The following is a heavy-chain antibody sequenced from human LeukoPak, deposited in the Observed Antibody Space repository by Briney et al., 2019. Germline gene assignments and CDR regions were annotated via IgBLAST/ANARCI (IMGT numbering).Heavy chain of an antibody. D-gene: IGHD6-19*01. CDR2: ISSNGSTI. CDR1: GFTFSSYE. CDR3: ARSPGISVTGVDDAFDI. Sequence: GGSLRLSSAASGFTFSSYEINWVRQAPGKGLEWVSYISSNGSTIYHADSVKGRITISRDNAKKSLYPQMNSLSAEDTAVYYCARSPGISVTGVDDAFDIWGQGTMVTVSS. J-gene: IGHJ3*02. V-gene: IGHV3-48*03.